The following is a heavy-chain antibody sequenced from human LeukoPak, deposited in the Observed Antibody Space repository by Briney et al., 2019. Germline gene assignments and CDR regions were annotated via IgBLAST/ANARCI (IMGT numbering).Heavy chain of an antibody. CDR3: AKQNYDFWSGYYFPYYYYYMDV. J-gene: IGHJ6*03. CDR1: GFTFSSYA. CDR2: ISGSGGST. D-gene: IGHD3-3*01. V-gene: IGHV3-23*01. Sequence: PGGSLRLSCAASGFTFSSYAMSWVRQAPGKGLEWVSAISGSGGSTYYADSVKGRFTISRDNSKNTLYLQMNSLRAEDTAVYYCAKQNYDFWSGYYFPYYYYYMDVWGKGTTVTVSS.